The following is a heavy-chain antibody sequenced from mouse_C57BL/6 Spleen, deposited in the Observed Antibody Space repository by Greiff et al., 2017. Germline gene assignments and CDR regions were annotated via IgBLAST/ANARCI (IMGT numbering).Heavy chain of an antibody. J-gene: IGHJ3*01. Sequence: QLQQSGPELVKPGASVKIPCKASGYTFTDYNMDWVKPSHGKSLEWIGDINPNNGGTIYNQKFKGKATLTVDKSSSTAYMELRSLTSEDTAVYYCARWAAQATSAWFAYWGQGTLVTVSA. V-gene: IGHV1-18*01. D-gene: IGHD3-2*02. CDR2: INPNNGGT. CDR1: GYTFTDYN. CDR3: ARWAAQATSAWFAY.